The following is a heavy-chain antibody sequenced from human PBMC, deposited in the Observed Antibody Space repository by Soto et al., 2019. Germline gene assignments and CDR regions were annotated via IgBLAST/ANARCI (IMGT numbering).Heavy chain of an antibody. D-gene: IGHD6-13*01. CDR2: IRDSGVDT. V-gene: IGHV3-23*01. CDR1: GFTFANYA. CDR3: AKAIEQHLVWHALDI. Sequence: EVQLLESGGGLVQPGGSLRLSCTASGFTFANYAMSWVRQAPGKGLAWLSVIRDSGVDTYYADSVKGRFTISRDTSKNTVYLQINSLRAEDTDIYYWAKAIEQHLVWHALDIWGQGTKVTVSS. J-gene: IGHJ3*02.